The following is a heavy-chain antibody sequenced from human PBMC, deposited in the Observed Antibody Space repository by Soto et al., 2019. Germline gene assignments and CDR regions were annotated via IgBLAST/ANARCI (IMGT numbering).Heavy chain of an antibody. CDR3: ARDLSAAPYYYYYGMVV. CDR1: GFTFSSYS. CDR2: ISSSSSTI. J-gene: IGHJ6*02. Sequence: GGSLRLSCAASGFTFSSYSMNWVRQAPGKGLEWVSYISSSSSTIYYADSVKGRFTISRDNAKNSLYLQMNSLRAEDTAVYYCARDLSAAPYYYYYGMVVWGQGTTVTVSS. V-gene: IGHV3-48*04. D-gene: IGHD3-3*02.